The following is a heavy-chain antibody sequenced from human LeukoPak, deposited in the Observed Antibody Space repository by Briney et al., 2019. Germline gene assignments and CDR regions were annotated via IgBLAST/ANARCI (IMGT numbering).Heavy chain of an antibody. CDR2: IKQDGSEK. J-gene: IGHJ4*02. V-gene: IGHV3-7*01. CDR3: ASYYYGSGTSLGY. D-gene: IGHD3-10*01. CDR1: GFTFSSYW. Sequence: PGGSLRLSCAASGFTFSSYWMSWVRQAPGKGLEWVANIKQDGSEKYYVDSVKGRFTISRDNAKNSLYLQMNSLRAEDTAVYYCASYYYGSGTSLGYWGQGTLVTVPS.